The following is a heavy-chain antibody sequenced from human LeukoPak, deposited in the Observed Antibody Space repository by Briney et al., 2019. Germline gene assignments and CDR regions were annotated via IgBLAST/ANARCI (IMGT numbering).Heavy chain of an antibody. D-gene: IGHD4-17*01. CDR1: GGPISSSTYY. CDR2: IYYSGST. V-gene: IGHV4-39*07. Sequence: SETLSLTCTVSGGPISSSTYYWDWIRQPPGKGLEWIGSIYYSGSTYYNPSLKSRVTISVDTSKNQFSLKPSSVTAADTAVYYCARASHDYGDYSHFDYWGQGTLVTVSS. CDR3: ARASHDYGDYSHFDY. J-gene: IGHJ4*02.